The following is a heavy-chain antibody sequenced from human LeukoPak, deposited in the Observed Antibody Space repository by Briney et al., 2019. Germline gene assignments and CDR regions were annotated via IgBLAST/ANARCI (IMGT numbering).Heavy chain of an antibody. CDR2: ISWNSGSI. J-gene: IGHJ2*01. CDR1: GYTFDDYD. D-gene: IGHD6-19*01. CDR3: AKDSRSGWDRQQSYFDL. V-gene: IGHV3-9*01. Sequence: GGSLRLSCAASGYTFDDYDKCWVRQAPGKGLQWVSGISWNSGSIDYEDSVKGRFTISRDNAKNYLYLQLNSLTAEDTALYYCAKDSRSGWDRQQSYFDLWGRGTLVTVSS.